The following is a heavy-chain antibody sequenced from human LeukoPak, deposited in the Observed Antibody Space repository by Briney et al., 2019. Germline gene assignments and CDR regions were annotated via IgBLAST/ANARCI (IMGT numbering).Heavy chain of an antibody. CDR1: GFTFRTYA. CDR2: ISSSSDII. D-gene: IGHD5-24*01. V-gene: IGHV3-23*01. J-gene: IGHJ4*02. Sequence: GGSLRLSCAASGFTFRTYAMTWIRQAPGKGLEWVSSISSSSDIIYYADSVKGRFTVSRDNSEITLYLQMNSLRVEDTAVYCGVRDFHCSDGRCPLFDYWGQGTLVTVSS. CDR3: VRDFHCSDGRCPLFDY.